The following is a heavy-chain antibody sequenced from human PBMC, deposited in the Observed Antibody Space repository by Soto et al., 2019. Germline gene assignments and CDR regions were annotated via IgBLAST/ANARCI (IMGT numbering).Heavy chain of an antibody. CDR1: GGSMRDYD. V-gene: IGHV4-59*01. Sequence: SGTLSLTCSVSGGSMRDYDWSWIRQSPGKGPEWIGYIYYSGNTNYNPSLKSRVTISVDMPKSLFSLKLNSVTAADTAVYYCARQLGLWQPLDYWGRGTLVTVSS. CDR3: ARQLGLWQPLDY. CDR2: IYYSGNT. D-gene: IGHD1-1*01. J-gene: IGHJ4*02.